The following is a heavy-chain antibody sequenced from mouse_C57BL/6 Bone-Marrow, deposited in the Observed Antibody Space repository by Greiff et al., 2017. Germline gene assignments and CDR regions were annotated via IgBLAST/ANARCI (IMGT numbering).Heavy chain of an antibody. CDR1: GYSITSGYY. J-gene: IGHJ3*01. V-gene: IGHV3-6*01. CDR3: ARDQFAY. Sequence: DVKLQESGPGLVKPSQSLSLTCSVTGYSITSGYYWNWIRQFPGNKLEWMGYISYDGSNNYNPSLKNRISITRDTSKNQFFLKLNSVTTEDTATYYCARDQFAYWGQGTLVTVSA. CDR2: ISYDGSN.